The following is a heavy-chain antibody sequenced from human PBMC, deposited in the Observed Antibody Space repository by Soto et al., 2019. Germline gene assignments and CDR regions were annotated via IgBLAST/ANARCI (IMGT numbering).Heavy chain of an antibody. CDR3: AKDVRSSGSPDAFDI. V-gene: IGHV3-23*01. CDR2: ISGSGRST. CDR1: GFTFSSYA. D-gene: IGHD6-19*01. Sequence: EVQLLESGGALVQPGGSLRLSCAASGFTFSSYAMSWVRQAPGKGLEWVSAISGSGRSTYYPDSVKGRFTISRDNSKNTLYLQMNSLRAEDMALYYCAKDVRSSGSPDAFDIWGQGTMVTVSS. J-gene: IGHJ3*02.